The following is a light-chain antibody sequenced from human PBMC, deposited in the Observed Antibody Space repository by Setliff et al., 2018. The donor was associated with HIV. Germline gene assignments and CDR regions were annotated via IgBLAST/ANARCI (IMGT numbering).Light chain of an antibody. CDR1: NSNIGSNF. CDR3: ASWDSTLSAVL. Sequence: QSALTQPPSVSAAPGQKVTISCSGSNSNIGSNFVSWYQQIPGTAPKLLIYDSKKRPSGIPDRFSGSKSGTSAALGITGLQTGDEAAYYCASWDSTLSAVLFGGGTK. V-gene: IGLV1-51*01. CDR2: DSK. J-gene: IGLJ2*01.